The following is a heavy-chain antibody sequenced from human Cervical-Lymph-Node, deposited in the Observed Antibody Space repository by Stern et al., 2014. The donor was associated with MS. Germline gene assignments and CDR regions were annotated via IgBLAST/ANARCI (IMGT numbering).Heavy chain of an antibody. CDR3: AKGEASSMTIAGTGIDY. CDR1: GFTFDDYA. D-gene: IGHD1-14*01. J-gene: IGHJ4*02. CDR2: VSWNSDTI. Sequence: QLVQSGGGLVQPGRSLRLSCAVSGFTFDDYAMHWVRQAPGKGLEWVSGVSWNSDTIDYAESVKGRFTISRDNAKNSLYLRMSSLRAEDTAFYFCAKGEASSMTIAGTGIDYWGQGTLVTVS. V-gene: IGHV3-9*01.